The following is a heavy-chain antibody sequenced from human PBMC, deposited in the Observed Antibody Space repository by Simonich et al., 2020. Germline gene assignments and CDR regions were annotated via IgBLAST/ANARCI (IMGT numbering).Heavy chain of an antibody. D-gene: IGHD6-13*01. CDR1: GYTFTGYS. CDR3: ARSHIAAAGTGYFQH. CDR2: TNPNSGGT. V-gene: IGHV1-2*02. Sequence: QVQLVQSGAEVKKPGASVKVSCKASGYTFTGYSMHWVRQAPGQGLEWMGWTNPNSGGTNYAQKFQGRVTMTRDTSISTAYMERSRLRSDDTAVYYCARSHIAAAGTGYFQHWGQGTLVTVSS. J-gene: IGHJ1*01.